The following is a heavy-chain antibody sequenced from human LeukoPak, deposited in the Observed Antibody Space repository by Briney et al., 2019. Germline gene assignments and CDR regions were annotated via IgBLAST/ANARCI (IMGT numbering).Heavy chain of an antibody. V-gene: IGHV6-1*01. Sequence: SQTLSLTCAIFGDSVSISSPAWNWIRQSPSRGLEWLGRTYYRSKWYNDFAGSVKSRITINPDTSKNQFSLQLNSMTPEDTAVYYCARGPGGSGWLFDYWGQGTLVTVSS. J-gene: IGHJ4*02. D-gene: IGHD6-19*01. CDR3: ARGPGGSGWLFDY. CDR1: GDSVSISSPA. CDR2: TYYRSKWYN.